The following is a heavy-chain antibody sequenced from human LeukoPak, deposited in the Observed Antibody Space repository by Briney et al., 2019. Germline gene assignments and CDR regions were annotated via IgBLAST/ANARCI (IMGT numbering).Heavy chain of an antibody. CDR1: GLTFSSYG. CDR2: IWYDGSNK. V-gene: IGHV3-33*06. CDR3: AKDSSRIAVELVGPHY. J-gene: IGHJ4*02. D-gene: IGHD6-19*01. Sequence: GRSLRLSCAASGLTFSSYGMHWVRQAPGKGLEWVAVIWYDGSNKYYADSVKGRFAISRDNSKNTLYLQMNSLRAEDTAVYYCAKDSSRIAVELVGPHYWGQGTLVTVSS.